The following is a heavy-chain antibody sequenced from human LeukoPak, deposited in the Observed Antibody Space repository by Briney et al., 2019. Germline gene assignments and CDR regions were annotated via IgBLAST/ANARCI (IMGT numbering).Heavy chain of an antibody. CDR1: GFTFSSYA. Sequence: GGSLRLSCAASGFTFSSYAMHWVRQAPGKGLEYVSAISSNGGSTYYANSVKGRFTISRDNSKNTLYLQMGSLRAEDMAVYYCAREQGFYYDSSGYFGDLDYWGQGTLVTVSS. V-gene: IGHV3-64*01. CDR3: AREQGFYYDSSGYFGDLDY. CDR2: ISSNGGST. D-gene: IGHD3-22*01. J-gene: IGHJ4*02.